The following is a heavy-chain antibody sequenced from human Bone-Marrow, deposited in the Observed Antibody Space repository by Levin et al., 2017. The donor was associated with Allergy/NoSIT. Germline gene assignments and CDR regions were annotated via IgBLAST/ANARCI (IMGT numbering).Heavy chain of an antibody. CDR2: VSHRGST. CDR1: GGSFGGYY. J-gene: IGHJ3*02. Sequence: SETLSLTCAVYGGSFGGYYWSWIRQPPGKGLEWIGEVSHRGSTTYNPSLKSRVTISVDTSRNQFSLRLNSVTAADTAVYYCAVFSVRYGTFDIWGQGTMVTVSS. D-gene: IGHD4-17*01. V-gene: IGHV4-34*01. CDR3: AVFSVRYGTFDI.